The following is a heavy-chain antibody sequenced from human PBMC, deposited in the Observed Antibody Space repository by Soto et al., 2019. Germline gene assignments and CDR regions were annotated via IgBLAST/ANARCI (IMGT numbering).Heavy chain of an antibody. CDR1: GGSISSGGYY. V-gene: IGHV4-31*03. Sequence: SETLSLTCTVSGGSISSGGYYWSWIRQHPGKGLEWIGYIYYSGSTYYNPSLKNRVTISVDTSKNQFSLKLSSVTAADTAVYYCARFRVAVAGTWFDPWGQGTLVTVSS. CDR3: ARFRVAVAGTWFDP. D-gene: IGHD6-19*01. CDR2: IYYSGST. J-gene: IGHJ5*02.